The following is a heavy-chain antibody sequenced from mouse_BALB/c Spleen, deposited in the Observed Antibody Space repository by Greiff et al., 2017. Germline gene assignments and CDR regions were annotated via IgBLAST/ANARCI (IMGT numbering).Heavy chain of an antibody. Sequence: QVQLKQSGAELVRPGTSVKVSCKASGYAFTNYLIEWVKQRPGQGLEWIGVINPGSGGTNYNEKFKGKATLTADKSSSTAYMQLSSLTSDDSAVYFCARGGYDYFDYWGQGTTLTVSS. CDR3: ARGGYDYFDY. V-gene: IGHV1-54*01. J-gene: IGHJ2*01. CDR1: GYAFTNYL. D-gene: IGHD1-2*01. CDR2: INPGSGGT.